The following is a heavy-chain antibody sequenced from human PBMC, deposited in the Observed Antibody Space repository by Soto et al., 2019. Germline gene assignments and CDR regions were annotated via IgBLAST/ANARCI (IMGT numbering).Heavy chain of an antibody. D-gene: IGHD1-26*01. Sequence: QVQLVQSGAEVKKPGASVKVSCKVSGYTLTEISMHWVRQAPGIGLEWMGGLEPEDGETIYAQKFQGRATMTEDTSTDTAYMELSRLRSEDTAVYDCATESASGSSFEIDYWGQGTRVTVSS. CDR2: LEPEDGET. J-gene: IGHJ4*02. V-gene: IGHV1-24*01. CDR3: ATESASGSSFEIDY. CDR1: GYTLTEIS.